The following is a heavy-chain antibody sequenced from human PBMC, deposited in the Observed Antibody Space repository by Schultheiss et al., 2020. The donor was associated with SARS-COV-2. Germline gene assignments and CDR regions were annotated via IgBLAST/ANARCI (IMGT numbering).Heavy chain of an antibody. CDR2: FDPEDGET. CDR1: GYTLTELS. J-gene: IGHJ4*02. Sequence: ASVKVSCKVSGYTLTELSMHWVRQAPGKGLEWMGGFDPEDGETIYAQKFQGRVTMTRDTSISTAYMELSRLRSDDTAVYYCARNGPGVGQLVFCDYWGQGTLVTVSS. D-gene: IGHD6-6*01. V-gene: IGHV1-24*01. CDR3: ARNGPGVGQLVFCDY.